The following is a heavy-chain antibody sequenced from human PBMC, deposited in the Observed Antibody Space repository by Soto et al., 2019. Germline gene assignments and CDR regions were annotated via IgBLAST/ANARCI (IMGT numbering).Heavy chain of an antibody. Sequence: QVQLVQSGAEVKKPGASVKVSCKASGYTFTSYGISWVRQAPGQGLEWMGWISAYNGNTNYAQKLQGRVTMTTDTSTSTAYMELRSLRSDDTAVYYCARGRPTSHITMVRGVGNWFDPWGQGTLVTVSS. CDR2: ISAYNGNT. J-gene: IGHJ5*02. CDR3: ARGRPTSHITMVRGVGNWFDP. D-gene: IGHD3-10*01. V-gene: IGHV1-18*01. CDR1: GYTFTSYG.